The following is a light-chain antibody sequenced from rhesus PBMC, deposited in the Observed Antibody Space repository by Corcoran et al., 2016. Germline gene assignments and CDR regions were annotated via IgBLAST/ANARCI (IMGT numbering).Light chain of an antibody. Sequence: DIVMTQTPLSLSVTPGEPASISCRSSQSPLHSDGYMYLDWYLQKPGQFPQLLNFLGSRRASGGPEGFSGSGSGTDFTLKISRLEAEDVGVYYCMQGAQLPLTFGGGTKVEIK. V-gene: IGKV2-78*01. CDR2: LGS. CDR1: QSPLHSDGYMY. CDR3: MQGAQLPLT. J-gene: IGKJ4*01.